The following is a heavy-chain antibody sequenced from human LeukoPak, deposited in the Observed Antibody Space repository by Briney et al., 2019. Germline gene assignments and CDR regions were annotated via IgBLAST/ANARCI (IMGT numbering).Heavy chain of an antibody. V-gene: IGHV4-38-2*02. J-gene: IGHJ5*02. Sequence: SETLSLTCTVSGYSISSDYYWGWVRQPPGKGLEWIGSIYHSGSTYYNPSLKSRVTISVDTSKNQFSLRLNSVTAADTAVYYCARVPGLYYDMLTGYGSGWFDPWGQGILVTVSS. CDR1: GYSISSDYY. CDR2: IYHSGST. CDR3: ARVPGLYYDMLTGYGSGWFDP. D-gene: IGHD3-9*01.